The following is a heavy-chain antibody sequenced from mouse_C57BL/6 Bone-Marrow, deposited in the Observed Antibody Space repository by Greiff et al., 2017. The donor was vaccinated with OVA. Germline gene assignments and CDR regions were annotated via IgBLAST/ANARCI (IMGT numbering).Heavy chain of an antibody. Sequence: QVQLQQSGPGLVAPAQSLSITCTVSGFSFTSYAISWVRQPPGKGLEWLGVICTGGGTNYNSALKSRLSISKDNSKSQVFLKMNRLRTDDTARYYCARKGARATDFDYWGQGTTLTVSS. CDR3: ARKGARATDFDY. J-gene: IGHJ2*01. CDR1: GFSFTSYA. V-gene: IGHV2-9-1*01. CDR2: ICTGGGT. D-gene: IGHD3-1*01.